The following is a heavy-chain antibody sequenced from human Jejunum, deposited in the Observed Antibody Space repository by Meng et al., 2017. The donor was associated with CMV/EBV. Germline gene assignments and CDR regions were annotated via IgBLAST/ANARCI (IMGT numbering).Heavy chain of an antibody. J-gene: IGHJ4*02. Sequence: TCVVHGVSFSGSYWSWIRQPPGKGLEWIGETSHSGITKYNPSLKSRVTISGDVSKNQFSLKLTSVTAADTAVYYCAKGGAYNRDYWGQGTLVTVSS. CDR2: TSHSGIT. D-gene: IGHD3-10*01. V-gene: IGHV4-34*01. CDR3: AKGGAYNRDY. CDR1: GVSFSGSY.